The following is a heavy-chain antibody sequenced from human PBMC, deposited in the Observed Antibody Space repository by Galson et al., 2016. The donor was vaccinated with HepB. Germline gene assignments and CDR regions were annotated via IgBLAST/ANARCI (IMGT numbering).Heavy chain of an antibody. Sequence: SLRLSCAASGVTFSTYAMRWVRQAPGKELEWVSHISGSGSSTFYADSVKGRFTTSRDNSKNTLYLQMNSLRAEDTAVYYCAKRYCSGGSCYHVDHWGQGTLVTVSS. CDR3: AKRYCSGGSCYHVDH. J-gene: IGHJ5*02. V-gene: IGHV3-23*01. CDR2: ISGSGSST. D-gene: IGHD2-15*01. CDR1: GVTFSTYA.